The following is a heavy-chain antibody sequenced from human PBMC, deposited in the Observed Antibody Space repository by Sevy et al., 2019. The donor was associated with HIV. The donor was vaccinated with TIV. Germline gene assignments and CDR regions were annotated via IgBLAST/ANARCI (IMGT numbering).Heavy chain of an antibody. D-gene: IGHD3-10*01. CDR3: ARDMDYGSGNAFDI. V-gene: IGHV3-66*02. CDR2: IYSGGST. J-gene: IGHJ3*02. Sequence: GGSLRLSCAASGFTVSSNYMSWVRQAPGKGLEWVSVIYSGGSTYYADSVKGRFTISRDNSKNTLYLQMNSLRAEDTAVYYCARDMDYGSGNAFDIWGQGTMVTVSS. CDR1: GFTVSSNY.